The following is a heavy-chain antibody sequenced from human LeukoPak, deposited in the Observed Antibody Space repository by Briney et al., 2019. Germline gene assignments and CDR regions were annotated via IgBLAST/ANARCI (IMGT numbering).Heavy chain of an antibody. D-gene: IGHD1-26*01. CDR1: GGTFSSYA. V-gene: IGHV1-69*04. Sequence: SVKVSCKASGGTFSSYAISWVRQAPGQGLEWMGKIIPIFGIANYAQKFQGRVTITADKSTSTAYMELSRLRSEDTAVYYCARERGSYDKYFQHWGQGTLVTVSS. J-gene: IGHJ1*01. CDR2: IIPIFGIA. CDR3: ARERGSYDKYFQH.